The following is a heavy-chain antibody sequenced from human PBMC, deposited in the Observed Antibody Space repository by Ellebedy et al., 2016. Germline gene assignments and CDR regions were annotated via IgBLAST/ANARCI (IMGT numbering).Heavy chain of an antibody. J-gene: IGHJ3*01. CDR3: AKWNDAWNAFDV. V-gene: IGHV4-59*02. D-gene: IGHD1-1*01. CDR1: GGSVRNEF. CDR2: VFHNGDG. Sequence: SETLSLTCNVFGGSVRNEFWNWIRRPPGKGLEWIGFVFHNGDGLYNPSLKSRLSMSVDTSKSQISLRLMSVTAADTAVYYCAKWNDAWNAFDVWGLGTVVTVSS.